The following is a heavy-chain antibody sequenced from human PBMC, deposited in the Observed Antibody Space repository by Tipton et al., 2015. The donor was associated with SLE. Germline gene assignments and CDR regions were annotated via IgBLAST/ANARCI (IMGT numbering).Heavy chain of an antibody. CDR2: INHSGST. Sequence: TLSLTCAVYGGSISSSSSYYWAWIRQPPGKGVEWIGEINHSGSTNYNPSLKSRVTISVDTSKNQFSLKLSSVTAADTAVYYCARNWGLRGYFDYWGQGTLVTVSS. D-gene: IGHD7-27*01. CDR1: GGSISSSSSYY. J-gene: IGHJ4*02. CDR3: ARNWGLRGYFDY. V-gene: IGHV4-34*01.